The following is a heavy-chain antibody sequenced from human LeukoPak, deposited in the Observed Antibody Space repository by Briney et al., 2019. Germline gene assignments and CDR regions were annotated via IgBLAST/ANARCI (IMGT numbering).Heavy chain of an antibody. CDR2: ISAYNGNT. CDR1: GYTFTGYY. D-gene: IGHD3-3*01. Sequence: GASVKVSCKASGYTFTGYYMHWVRQAPGQGLEWMGWISAYNGNTNYAQKLQGRVTMTTDTSTSTAYMELRSLRSDDTAVYYCARVAIFGVVIMEFDPWGQGTLVTVSS. CDR3: ARVAIFGVVIMEFDP. J-gene: IGHJ5*02. V-gene: IGHV1-18*04.